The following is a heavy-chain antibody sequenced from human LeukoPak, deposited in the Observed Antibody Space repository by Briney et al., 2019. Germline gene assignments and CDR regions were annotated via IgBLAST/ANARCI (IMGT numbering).Heavy chain of an antibody. V-gene: IGHV1-18*01. CDR2: ISAYNGNT. D-gene: IGHD3-10*01. Sequence: ASVKVSCKASGYTITSYGISWVRQAPGQGLEWMGWISAYNGNTNYAQKLQGRVTMTTDTSTSTAYMELRSLRSDDTAVYYCARSLLWFGEFLPDSYFASRQGAFDIWGQRTMVTVSS. CDR1: GYTITSYG. J-gene: IGHJ3*02. CDR3: ARSLLWFGEFLPDSYFASRQGAFDI.